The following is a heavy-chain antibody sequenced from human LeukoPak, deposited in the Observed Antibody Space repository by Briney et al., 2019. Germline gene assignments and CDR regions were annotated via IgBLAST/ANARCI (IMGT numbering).Heavy chain of an antibody. CDR2: INHSGST. CDR1: GGSFSGYY. J-gene: IGHJ4*02. CDR3: ARGDSSSWSYYFDY. V-gene: IGHV4-34*01. D-gene: IGHD6-13*01. Sequence: SETLSLTCAVYGGSFSGYYWSWIRQPPGKGLEWIGEINHSGSTNYSPSLKSRVTISVDTSKNQFPLRLSSVTAADTAVYYCARGDSSSWSYYFDYWGQGTLVTVSS.